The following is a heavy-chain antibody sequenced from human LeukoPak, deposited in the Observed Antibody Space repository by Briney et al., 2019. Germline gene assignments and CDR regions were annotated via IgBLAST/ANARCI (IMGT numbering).Heavy chain of an antibody. CDR3: ARAYGSGSLPVRP. CDR2: INHSGST. CDR1: GGSFSGYY. J-gene: IGHJ5*02. D-gene: IGHD3-10*01. V-gene: IGHV4-34*01. Sequence: SETLSLTCAVYGGSFSGYYWSWIRQPPGKGLEWIGEINHSGSTNYNPSLKSRVTISVDTSKNQFSLKPSSVTAADTAVYYCARAYGSGSLPVRPWGQGTLVTVSS.